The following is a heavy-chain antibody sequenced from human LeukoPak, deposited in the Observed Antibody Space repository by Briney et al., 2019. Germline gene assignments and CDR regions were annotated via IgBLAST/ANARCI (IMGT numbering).Heavy chain of an antibody. J-gene: IGHJ4*02. Sequence: GGSLRLSCAASGFTFSSYAMSWVRQAPGKGLEWVSAISGSGGSTYYADSVKGRFTITRDNSKNTLYLQMNSLRAEDTAVYYCAKSYYDSSGYSPLTDYWGQGTLVTVSS. CDR2: ISGSGGST. V-gene: IGHV3-23*01. D-gene: IGHD3-22*01. CDR1: GFTFSSYA. CDR3: AKSYYDSSGYSPLTDY.